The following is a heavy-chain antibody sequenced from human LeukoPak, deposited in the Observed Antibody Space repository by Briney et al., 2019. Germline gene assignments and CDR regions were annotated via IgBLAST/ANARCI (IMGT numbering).Heavy chain of an antibody. J-gene: IGHJ4*02. CDR1: GYTFTSNY. V-gene: IGHV1-46*01. Sequence: ASVKVSCKAFGYTFTSNYMHWVRQAPGQGPEWMGVISPSGGSTTYAQKFQGRVTLTRDMSTSTDYLELSSLRSEDTAVYYCARVFRNGLLWFGESNFDYWGQGTLVTVSS. CDR2: ISPSGGST. D-gene: IGHD3-10*01. CDR3: ARVFRNGLLWFGESNFDY.